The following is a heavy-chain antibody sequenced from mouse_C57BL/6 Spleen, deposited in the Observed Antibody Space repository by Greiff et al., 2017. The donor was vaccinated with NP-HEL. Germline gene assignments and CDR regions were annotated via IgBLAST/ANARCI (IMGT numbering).Heavy chain of an antibody. Sequence: VQLQQSGPELVKPGASVKISCKASGYTFTDYYMNWVKQSHGKSLEWIGDINPNNGGTSYNQKFKGKATLTVDKSSSTAYMELRSLTSEDSVVYYCAVRDDGYSPWFAYWGQGTLVTVSA. CDR2: INPNNGGT. J-gene: IGHJ3*01. V-gene: IGHV1-26*01. CDR3: AVRDDGYSPWFAY. D-gene: IGHD2-3*01. CDR1: GYTFTDYY.